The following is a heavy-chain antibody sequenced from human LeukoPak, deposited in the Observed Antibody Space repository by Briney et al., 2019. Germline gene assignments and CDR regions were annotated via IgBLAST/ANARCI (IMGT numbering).Heavy chain of an antibody. Sequence: SETLPLTCTVSGGSISSYYWNWIRQPPGKGLEWIGEINHSGSTNYNPSLKSRVTISVDTSKNQFSLKLSSVTAADTAVYYCARGPSDTYTGSDYWGQGTLVTVSS. CDR1: GGSISSYY. CDR2: INHSGST. J-gene: IGHJ4*02. V-gene: IGHV4-34*01. D-gene: IGHD1-26*01. CDR3: ARGPSDTYTGSDY.